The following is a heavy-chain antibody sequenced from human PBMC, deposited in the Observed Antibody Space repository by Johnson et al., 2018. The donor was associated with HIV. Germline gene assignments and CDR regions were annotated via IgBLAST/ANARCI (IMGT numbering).Heavy chain of an antibody. Sequence: VQLVESGGGLVQPGGSLRLSCTASRFIFSSYWMSWVRQAPGKGLEWVANIKEDGGERYNVVSVKGRFTISRDNAKNSVYLQMNSLRAEDKASYYCAVETIMPGAAGDAFYIWGQGTLVTVSS. V-gene: IGHV3-7*01. D-gene: IGHD5-12*01. CDR3: AVETIMPGAAGDAFYI. J-gene: IGHJ3*02. CDR1: RFIFSSYW. CDR2: IKEDGGER.